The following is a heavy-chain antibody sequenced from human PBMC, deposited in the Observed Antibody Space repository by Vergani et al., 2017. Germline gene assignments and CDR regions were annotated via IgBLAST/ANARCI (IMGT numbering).Heavy chain of an antibody. V-gene: IGHV4-4*07. J-gene: IGHJ4*02. D-gene: IGHD6-19*01. CDR1: GGSISSYY. CDR3: ARSSSGWGDYYFDY. CDR2: IYTSGST. Sequence: QVQLQESGPGLVKPSETLSLTCTVSGGSISSYYWSWIRQPAGKGLEWIGRIYTSGSTNYNPSLKGRVTMSIDTSKNQFSLKLSSVTAADTAVYYCARSSSGWGDYYFDYWGQGTLVTVSS.